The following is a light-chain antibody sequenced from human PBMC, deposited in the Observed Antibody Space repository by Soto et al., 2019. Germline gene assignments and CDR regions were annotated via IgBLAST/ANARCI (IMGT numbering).Light chain of an antibody. Sequence: EIVMTQPPATLSVSPGEVATLSCRASQSVSSKLAWYQQKRGQVPRLLIYGTSSRATGIPARFSGSGSETEFTLTISSLQSEDFAVYYCQQYINWPTFGGGTKVDIK. CDR1: QSVSSK. CDR3: QQYINWPT. J-gene: IGKJ4*01. CDR2: GTS. V-gene: IGKV3-15*01.